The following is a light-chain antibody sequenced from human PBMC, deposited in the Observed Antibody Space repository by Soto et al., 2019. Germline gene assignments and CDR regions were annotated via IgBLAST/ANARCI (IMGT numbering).Light chain of an antibody. CDR3: QQRRNWPLT. J-gene: IGKJ1*01. CDR2: DAS. Sequence: EIVLTQSPATLSLSPGERATLSCRASQSVSRYLAWYQQKPGQAPRLLIYDASNRATGIPARFSGSGSGTDFTLTISSLEPEDFAVYYCQQRRNWPLTFGQGTKVEIK. CDR1: QSVSRY. V-gene: IGKV3-11*01.